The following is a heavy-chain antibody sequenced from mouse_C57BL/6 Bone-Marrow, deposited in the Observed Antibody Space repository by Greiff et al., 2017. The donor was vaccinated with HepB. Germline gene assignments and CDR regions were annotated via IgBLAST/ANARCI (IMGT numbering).Heavy chain of an antibody. CDR1: GFTFSDYY. CDR3: AKMRVQRAFDY. V-gene: IGHV5-16*01. J-gene: IGHJ2*01. Sequence: EVKLMESEGGLVQPGSSMKLSCTASGFTFSDYYMAWVRQVPEKGLEWVANINYDGSRTYYLDSLKSRFIISRDNAKNILYLQMSSLKSEDTAAYYWAKMRVQRAFDYWGQGTTLTVSS. CDR2: INYDGSRT. D-gene: IGHD2-14*01.